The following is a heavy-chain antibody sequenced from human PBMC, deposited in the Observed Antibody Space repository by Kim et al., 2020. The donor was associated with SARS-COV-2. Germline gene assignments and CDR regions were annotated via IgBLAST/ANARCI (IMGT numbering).Heavy chain of an antibody. J-gene: IGHJ5*02. CDR1: GASITAYY. CDR3: AREGDWNYANWFDP. D-gene: IGHD1-7*01. CDR2: VHYTGST. V-gene: IGHV4-59*13. Sequence: SETLSLTCSVSGASITAYYWSWIRQPPGKGLEWIGYVHYTGSTNYNPSLGSRVDMSVDTSKNQFSLRLTSVSAADTAFYYCAREGDWNYANWFDPWGQGALVTVSS.